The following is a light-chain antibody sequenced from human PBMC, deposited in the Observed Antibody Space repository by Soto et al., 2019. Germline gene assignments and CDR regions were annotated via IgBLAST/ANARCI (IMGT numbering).Light chain of an antibody. CDR3: QQYASSPLT. Sequence: EIVLTQSPDTLSLSPGERVTLSCRASQSVGKSYLAWYQQKPGQAPRLLIYGASSRATGIPDRFSGYESGTEYTLTISRLEPEDFAVYYCQQYASSPLTFGGGTKGEIK. CDR1: QSVGKSY. CDR2: GAS. V-gene: IGKV3-20*01. J-gene: IGKJ4*01.